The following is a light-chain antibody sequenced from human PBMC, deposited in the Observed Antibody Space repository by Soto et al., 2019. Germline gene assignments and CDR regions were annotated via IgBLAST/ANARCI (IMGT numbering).Light chain of an antibody. CDR3: CSYAGSYHYV. CDR1: SSDVGGYNY. Sequence: QSALTQPRSVSGSPGQSVTISCTGTSSDVGGYNYVSWYQQHPGKATKLMIYDVSKRPSGVPDRFSGSKSGNTASLTISGLQAEDEADYYCCSYAGSYHYVFGTGTKLTVL. J-gene: IGLJ1*01. V-gene: IGLV2-11*01. CDR2: DVS.